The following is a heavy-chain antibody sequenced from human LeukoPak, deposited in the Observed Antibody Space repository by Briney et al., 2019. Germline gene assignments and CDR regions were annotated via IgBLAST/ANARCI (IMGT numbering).Heavy chain of an antibody. D-gene: IGHD4-17*01. J-gene: IGHJ4*01. Sequence: PSETLSLTCTVSGGSLSNNYWSWIWQPPGKGLEWIGYIYYSGSINYNPSLKSRVTISVDMSKNQFSLHLSSVNAADTAVYYCARRSLDGDYIATLFEYLGQRTLVTVSS. CDR1: GGSLSNNY. V-gene: IGHV4-59*08. CDR2: IYYSGSI. CDR3: ARRSLDGDYIATLFEY.